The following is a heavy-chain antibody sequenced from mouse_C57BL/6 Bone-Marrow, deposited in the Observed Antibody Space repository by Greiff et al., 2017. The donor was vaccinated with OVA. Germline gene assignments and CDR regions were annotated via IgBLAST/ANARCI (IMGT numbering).Heavy chain of an antibody. J-gene: IGHJ1*03. CDR1: GFSLTSYG. Sequence: VKLMESGPGLVAPSQSLSITCTVSGFSLTSYGVDWVRQSPGKGLEWLGVIWGVGSTNYNSALKSRLSISKDNSKSQVFLKMNSLQTDDTAMYYCASEDYYGSSPLWYFDVWGTGTTVTVSS. D-gene: IGHD1-1*01. CDR3: ASEDYYGSSPLWYFDV. V-gene: IGHV2-6*01. CDR2: IWGVGST.